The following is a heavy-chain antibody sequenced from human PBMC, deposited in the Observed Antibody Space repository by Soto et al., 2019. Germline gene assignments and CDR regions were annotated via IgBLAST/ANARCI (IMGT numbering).Heavy chain of an antibody. CDR3: ARHRIEVVWRGFDF. CDR2: SSYNGGT. J-gene: IGHJ4*02. D-gene: IGHD3-10*01. V-gene: IGHV4-39*01. CDR1: TDSSSFTNSY. Sequence: SETLSLTCTVSTDSSSFTNSYWGWIRQPPGKGLQWIGSSSYNGGTFYNPSLKGRVVISFDTSKKQSSLQVTSVTAADTAVYFCARHRIEVVWRGFDFWGQGSPITVSS.